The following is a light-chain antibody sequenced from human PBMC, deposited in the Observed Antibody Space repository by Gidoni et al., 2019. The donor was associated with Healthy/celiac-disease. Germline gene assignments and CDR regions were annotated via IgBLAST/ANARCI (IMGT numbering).Light chain of an antibody. Sequence: DIQMTQSPSSLSASVGDRVTITCRASQSISSYLNWYQQKPGKAPQLLIYAASSLQSGVPSRFSGSGSGTDFTLTISSLQPEDFATYYCQQSYSTPVFGPGTKVDIK. CDR1: QSISSY. J-gene: IGKJ3*01. V-gene: IGKV1-39*01. CDR2: AAS. CDR3: QQSYSTPV.